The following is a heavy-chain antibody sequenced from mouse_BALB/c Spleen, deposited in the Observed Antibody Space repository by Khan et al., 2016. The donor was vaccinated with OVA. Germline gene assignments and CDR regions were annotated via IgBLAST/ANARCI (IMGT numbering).Heavy chain of an antibody. V-gene: IGHV1-7*01. Sequence: QVQLQQSGAELAKPGASVKMSCKATGYTFTSYWIHWIKQRPGQGLEWIGYINPSTDYAECNQKFKDKATLTADKSSTTAYMEMSSLTSEDSAVYCCALWLQEDYWGQGATLTVSS. CDR3: ALWLQEDY. J-gene: IGHJ2*01. D-gene: IGHD2-2*01. CDR2: INPSTDYA. CDR1: GYTFTSYW.